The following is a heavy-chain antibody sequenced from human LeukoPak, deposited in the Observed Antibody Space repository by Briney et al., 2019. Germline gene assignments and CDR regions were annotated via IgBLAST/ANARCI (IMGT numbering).Heavy chain of an antibody. CDR3: AREGTWELRGYFDY. CDR1: GGSFSGYY. J-gene: IGHJ4*02. V-gene: IGHV4-59*01. D-gene: IGHD1-26*01. Sequence: SETLSLTCAVYGGSFSGYYWSWIRQPPGKGLEWIGYIYYSGSTNYNPSLKSRVTISVDTSKNQFSLKLSSVTAADTAVYYCAREGTWELRGYFDYWGQGTLVTVSS. CDR2: IYYSGST.